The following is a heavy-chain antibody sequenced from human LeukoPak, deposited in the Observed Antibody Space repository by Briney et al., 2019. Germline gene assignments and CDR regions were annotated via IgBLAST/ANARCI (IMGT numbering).Heavy chain of an antibody. J-gene: IGHJ4*02. CDR2: INHSGST. Sequence: TPSETLSLTCAVYGGSFSGYYWSWIRQPPGKGLEWIGEINHSGSTNYNPSLKSRVTISVDTSKNQFSLKLSSVTAADTAVYYCARHMTTVTTGLDYWGQGTLVTVSS. D-gene: IGHD4-11*01. V-gene: IGHV4-34*01. CDR1: GGSFSGYY. CDR3: ARHMTTVTTGLDY.